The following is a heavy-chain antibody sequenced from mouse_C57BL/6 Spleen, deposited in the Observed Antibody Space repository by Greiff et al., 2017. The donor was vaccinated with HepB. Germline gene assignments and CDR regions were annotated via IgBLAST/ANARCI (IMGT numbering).Heavy chain of an antibody. J-gene: IGHJ4*01. V-gene: IGHV5-6*02. D-gene: IGHD2-5*01. CDR1: GFTFSSYG. Sequence: DVKLVESGGDLVKPGGSLKLSCAASGFTFSSYGMSWVRQTPGKRLEWVATISSGGSYTYYPDSVKGRFTISRDNAKNTLYLQMSSLKSEDTAMYYCARHGDYSNYPYAMDYWGQGTSVTVSS. CDR2: ISSGGSYT. CDR3: ARHGDYSNYPYAMDY.